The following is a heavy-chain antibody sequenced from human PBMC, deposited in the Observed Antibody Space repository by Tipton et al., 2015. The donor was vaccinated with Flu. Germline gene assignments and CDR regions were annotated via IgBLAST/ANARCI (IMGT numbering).Heavy chain of an antibody. CDR3: TKPVEPDTRGFYYQNYYYYYAMDV. V-gene: IGHV3-23*01. J-gene: IGHJ6*02. CDR1: GFTFSTYA. Sequence: SLRLSCAASGFTFSTYAMSWVRQAPGKGLEWVSGISGTAGSTRYADSVKGRFTISRDNSKNTLFLQMNSLRAEDTALYYCTKPVEPDTRGFYYQNYYYYYAMDVWGRGTTVTVSS. D-gene: IGHD3-22*01. CDR2: ISGTAGST.